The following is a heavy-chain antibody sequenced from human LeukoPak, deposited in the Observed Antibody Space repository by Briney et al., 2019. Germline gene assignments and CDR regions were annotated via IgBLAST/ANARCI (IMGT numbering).Heavy chain of an antibody. J-gene: IGHJ6*03. CDR2: IIPIFGTA. CDR1: GGTFSSYA. Sequence: SVNVSCKASGGTFSSYAISGVRQAPGQGLEWMGGIIPIFGTANYAQKFRGRVTSTADESTSTAYMELSSRRSEDTAVYYCARGGIGITGTTNYYYYMDVWGKGTTVTVSS. V-gene: IGHV1-69*13. D-gene: IGHD1-20*01. CDR3: ARGGIGITGTTNYYYYMDV.